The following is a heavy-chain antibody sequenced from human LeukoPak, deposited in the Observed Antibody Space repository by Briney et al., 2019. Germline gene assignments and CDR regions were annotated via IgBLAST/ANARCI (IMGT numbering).Heavy chain of an antibody. CDR2: IIWDKAK. V-gene: IGHV2-5*02. D-gene: IGHD3-16*01. Sequence: SGPTLLHPTPTHTLTFTFSGFSLSTRGVGVGWIRQPPVKALEWLPIIIWDKAKPYIPSLKTRTSFTQDTTKNQVVLKMTNMDPVHTATYYCAHSLWGEFPYFDYWGEGTLVTVSS. J-gene: IGHJ4*02. CDR1: GFSLSTRGVG. CDR3: AHSLWGEFPYFDY.